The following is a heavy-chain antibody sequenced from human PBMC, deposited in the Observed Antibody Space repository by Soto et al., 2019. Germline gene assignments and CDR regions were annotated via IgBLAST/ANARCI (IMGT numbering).Heavy chain of an antibody. CDR3: AQSRSISPSWFHP. CDR2: IYWDDND. CDR1: GFSLTPTGLG. V-gene: IGHV2-5*02. D-gene: IGHD1-26*01. J-gene: IGHJ5*02. Sequence: QITLKESGPTLVKRTQTLTLTCTFSGFSLTPTGLGVAWIRQPPGKALEWLALIYWDDNDRYSASLRSRLTITKDTSKNQVVLTLTDVDPADTATYYCAQSRSISPSWFHPWGQGTLVTVSS.